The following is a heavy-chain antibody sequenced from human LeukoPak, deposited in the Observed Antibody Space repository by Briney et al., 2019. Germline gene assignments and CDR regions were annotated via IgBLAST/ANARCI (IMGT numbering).Heavy chain of an antibody. D-gene: IGHD3-10*01. CDR2: INAGNGNT. V-gene: IGHV1-3*01. CDR3: ARAEYSITMVRGVIQFLDY. Sequence: ASVKVSCKASGYTFTSYAMHWVRQAPGQRLEWMGWINAGNGNTKYSQKFQGRVTITRDTSASTAYMVLSSLRSEDTAVYYCARAEYSITMVRGVIQFLDYWGQGTLVTVSS. J-gene: IGHJ4*02. CDR1: GYTFTSYA.